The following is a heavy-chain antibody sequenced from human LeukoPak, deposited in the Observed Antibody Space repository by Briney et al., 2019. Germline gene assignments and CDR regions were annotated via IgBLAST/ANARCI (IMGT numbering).Heavy chain of an antibody. V-gene: IGHV4-4*07. J-gene: IGHJ4*02. CDR3: ARGKKGSWYYLDK. D-gene: IGHD2-15*01. Sequence: SETLSLTCTVSGGSISSYYWSWIRQPAGKGLEWIGRVYSSGSTDYNPSLKSRVTMSVDTSRNRFSLKLNSVTAADTAVYYCARGKKGSWYYLDKWGQGTLVTVSS. CDR2: VYSSGST. CDR1: GGSISSYY.